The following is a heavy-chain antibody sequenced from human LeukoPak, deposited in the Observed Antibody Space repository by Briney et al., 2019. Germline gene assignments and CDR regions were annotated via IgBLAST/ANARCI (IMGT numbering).Heavy chain of an antibody. CDR3: ARDYCSSTSCLFDY. CDR2: IYHSGST. V-gene: IGHV4-4*02. D-gene: IGHD2-2*01. Sequence: SGTLSLTCAVSGGSISSSNWWSWVRQPPGKGLEWIGEIYHSGSTNYNPSLKSRVTISVDTSKNQFSLKLSSVTAADTAVYYCARDYCSSTSCLFDYWGQGTLVTVSS. CDR1: GGSISSSNW. J-gene: IGHJ4*02.